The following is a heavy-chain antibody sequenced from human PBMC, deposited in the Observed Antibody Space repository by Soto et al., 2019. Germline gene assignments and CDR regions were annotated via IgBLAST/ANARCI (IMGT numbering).Heavy chain of an antibody. CDR3: VKFRGRAYHYYYMDV. CDR2: YGGSGGST. J-gene: IGHJ6*03. Sequence: DVQLLESGGGLAQRGGSLRLSFAASGFSFSTYGMTWVRQAPGKGLEWVSYGGSGGSTYYADSVKGRFTISRDNSKNTLYLQMNSLRAEDTGVYYCVKFRGRAYHYYYMDVWGNGTTVTVSS. D-gene: IGHD3-16*01. CDR1: GFSFSTYG. V-gene: IGHV3-23*01.